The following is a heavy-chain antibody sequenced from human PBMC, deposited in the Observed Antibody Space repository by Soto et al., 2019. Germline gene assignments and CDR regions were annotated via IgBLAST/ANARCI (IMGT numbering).Heavy chain of an antibody. CDR1: GYTFSSYG. Sequence: QVQLVQSGGEVKKPGASVKVSCKASGYTFSSYGINWVRQSPGQGLEWLGWISPYDGNTKYAQILQGRVSMTTDTSRKGAYMEVRSLRSDDRAVYYCARGGYYDSSGSRNYNYYGMNVWGQGTTVTVSS. CDR2: ISPYDGNT. D-gene: IGHD3-22*01. CDR3: ARGGYYDSSGSRNYNYYGMNV. V-gene: IGHV1-18*01. J-gene: IGHJ6*02.